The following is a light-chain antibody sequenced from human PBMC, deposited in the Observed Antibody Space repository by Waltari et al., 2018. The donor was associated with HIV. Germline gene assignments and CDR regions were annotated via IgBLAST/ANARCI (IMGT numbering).Light chain of an antibody. CDR3: NSYTSSNTVI. Sequence: QSALTQPASVSGSPGQSIPIPFTATSRSVGCYTYVSWYQQYPGKAPKLMIYEVSNRPSGVSNRFSGSKSGNTASLTISGLQAEDEADYYCNSYTSSNTVIFGGGTKLTVL. CDR1: SRSVGCYTY. V-gene: IGLV2-14*01. J-gene: IGLJ2*01. CDR2: EVS.